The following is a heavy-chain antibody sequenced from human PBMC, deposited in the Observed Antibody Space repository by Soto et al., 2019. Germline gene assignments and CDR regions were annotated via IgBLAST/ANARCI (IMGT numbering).Heavy chain of an antibody. CDR3: AKDLTRQLAYWLDP. CDR2: INAHSGGT. J-gene: IGHJ5*02. Sequence: SVKVSCKASGFSFTGYYIHWLRQAPGQGLEWMGWINAHSGGTEYAQKFQGRVTLTRDTSIATAYLTPTSLTSDDTALYYCAKDLTRQLAYWLDPWGQGTQVTVS. CDR1: GFSFTGYY. D-gene: IGHD6-6*01. V-gene: IGHV1-2*02.